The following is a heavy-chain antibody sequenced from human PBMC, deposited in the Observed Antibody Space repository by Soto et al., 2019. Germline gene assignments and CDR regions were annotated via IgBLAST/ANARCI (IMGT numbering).Heavy chain of an antibody. J-gene: IGHJ6*03. CDR2: IYYSGST. CDR3: ARSRRVGYDFWSGYPYYMDV. V-gene: IGHV4-59*08. D-gene: IGHD3-3*01. Sequence: SDTLSLTCTVSGGSIGIYYWSWIGQPPGKGLEWIGYIYYSGSTNYNPSLKCRVPISVDTSKNQFSLKLSSVTAADTAVYDCARSRRVGYDFWSGYPYYMDVWGKGTTVTDSS. CDR1: GGSIGIYY.